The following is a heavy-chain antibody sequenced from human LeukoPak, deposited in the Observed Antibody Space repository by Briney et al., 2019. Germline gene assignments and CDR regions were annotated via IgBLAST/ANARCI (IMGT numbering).Heavy chain of an antibody. D-gene: IGHD3-3*02. CDR1: GFTFSTYS. J-gene: IGHJ6*02. CDR2: ISSSSSTI. CDR3: ARLMGIDYYGTDV. V-gene: IGHV3-48*04. Sequence: GSLRLSCAASGFTFSTYSMNWVRQAPGKGLEWVSYISSSSSTIYYADSVKGRFTISRDDAKNSLYLQMNSLRAEDTAVYYCARLMGIDYYGTDVWGQGTTVTVSS.